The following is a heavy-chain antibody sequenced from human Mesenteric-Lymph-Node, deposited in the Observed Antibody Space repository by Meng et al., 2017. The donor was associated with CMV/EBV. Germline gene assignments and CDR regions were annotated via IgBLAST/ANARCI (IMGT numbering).Heavy chain of an antibody. CDR2: ISHDGSSK. CDR3: AAEYQLLNVPYLEY. Sequence: GESLKISCAVSGLTFNRYGMYWVRHAPDRGLEYVAVISHDGSSKHYADSVRGRFTISRDDSKNMLYLQLNTLIDDDTGVYYCAAEYQLLNVPYLEYWGQGTQVTVSS. J-gene: IGHJ4*02. D-gene: IGHD6-6*01. CDR1: GLTFNRYG. V-gene: IGHV3-30*03.